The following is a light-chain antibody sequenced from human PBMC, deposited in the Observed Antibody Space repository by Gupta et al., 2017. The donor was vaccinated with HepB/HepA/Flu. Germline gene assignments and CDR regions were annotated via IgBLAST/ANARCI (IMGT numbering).Light chain of an antibody. CDR1: QSISSW. V-gene: IGKV1-5*03. Sequence: DIQMTQSTSTLSASVGDRVTITCRASQSISSWLAWYQQKPGKAPKLLIYKASSLESGVPSRFSGSGSGTEFTLTISSRQPDDFATYYCQQYNSYSPWTFGQGTKVEIK. CDR2: KAS. J-gene: IGKJ1*01. CDR3: QQYNSYSPWT.